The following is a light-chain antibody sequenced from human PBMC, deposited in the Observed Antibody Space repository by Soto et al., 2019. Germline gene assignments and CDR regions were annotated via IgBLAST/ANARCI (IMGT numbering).Light chain of an antibody. CDR1: DSDIGAYDY. J-gene: IGLJ2*01. CDR3: SPHAGTSTPVV. V-gene: IGLV2-8*01. Sequence: QSALTQPPSASGSPGQSVTISCTGADSDIGAYDYVSWYQQHPGKAPKLIIYEVNRRPSGVPDRFSGSKTGNTASLTVSGLQADDGADYHCSPHAGTSTPVVFGGGTKVTVL. CDR2: EVN.